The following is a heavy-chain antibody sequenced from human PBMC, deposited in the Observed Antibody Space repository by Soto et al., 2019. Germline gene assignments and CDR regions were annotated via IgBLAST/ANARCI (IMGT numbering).Heavy chain of an antibody. CDR2: IIPIFGTA. CDR1: GGTFSSYA. D-gene: IGHD4-17*01. J-gene: IGHJ6*02. Sequence: GASVKVSCKASGGTFSSYAISWVRQAPGQGLEWMGGIIPIFGTANYAQKFQGRVTITADESTSTAYMELSSLRSEDTAVYHCAIPSTTVTTLSYYGMDVWGQGTTVTVSS. CDR3: AIPSTTVTTLSYYGMDV. V-gene: IGHV1-69*13.